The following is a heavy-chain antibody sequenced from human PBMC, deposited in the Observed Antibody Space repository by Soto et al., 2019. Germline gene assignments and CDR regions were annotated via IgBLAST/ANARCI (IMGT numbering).Heavy chain of an antibody. V-gene: IGHV4-59*01. CDR1: GDSISSYY. J-gene: IGHJ4*02. CDR3: AKKYGGSWCFDF. Sequence: SETLSLTCAVSGDSISSYYWSWIRQPPGKGLEWIGYVYDSGITNYNPSLESRVTISVGTSKNQFSLKLTSVTAADTAVYYCAKKYGGSWCFDFWGQGTLVTVSS. D-gene: IGHD6-13*01. CDR2: VYDSGIT.